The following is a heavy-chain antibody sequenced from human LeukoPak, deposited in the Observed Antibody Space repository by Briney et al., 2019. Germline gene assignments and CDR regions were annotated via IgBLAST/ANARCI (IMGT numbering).Heavy chain of an antibody. CDR3: AKEGGYCSSSSCSDYFDY. D-gene: IGHD2-2*01. V-gene: IGHV3-23*01. CDR2: ISGSGGST. Sequence: GGSLRLSCAASGFIFGNHAMSWVRQAPGKGLEWVSTISGSGGSTYYADSVKGRCTISRDNSKSTLYLQVNSLRADDTAVYYCAKEGGYCSSSSCSDYFDYWGQGSLVTVSS. CDR1: GFIFGNHA. J-gene: IGHJ4*02.